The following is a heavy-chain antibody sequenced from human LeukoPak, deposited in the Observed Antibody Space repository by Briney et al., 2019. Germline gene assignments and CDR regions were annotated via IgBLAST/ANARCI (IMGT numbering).Heavy chain of an antibody. V-gene: IGHV4-34*01. CDR1: GGSINSYY. Sequence: PSETLSLTCTVSGGSINSYYWSWIRQPPGKGLEWIEEINHSGSTNYNPSLKSRVTISVDTSKNQFSLKLSSVTAADTAVYYCARDIGYCSGGSCGGIDYWGQGTLVTVSS. CDR3: ARDIGYCSGGSCGGIDY. D-gene: IGHD2-15*01. J-gene: IGHJ4*02. CDR2: INHSGST.